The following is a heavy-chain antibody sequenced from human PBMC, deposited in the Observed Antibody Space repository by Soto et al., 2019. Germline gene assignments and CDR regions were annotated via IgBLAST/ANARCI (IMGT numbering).Heavy chain of an antibody. V-gene: IGHV3-64*01. D-gene: IGHD6-19*01. CDR3: ARGRVEDSSGWATYFDY. CDR2: INTNGVNT. Sequence: GGSLRLSCAASGFTFSGYSMFWVRQAPGKGMEYVSAINTNGVNTFYAKSVKGRFTISRDNSKNTMYLQMGSLRAEDMAVYYCARGRVEDSSGWATYFDYWGQGTLVTVSS. CDR1: GFTFSGYS. J-gene: IGHJ4*02.